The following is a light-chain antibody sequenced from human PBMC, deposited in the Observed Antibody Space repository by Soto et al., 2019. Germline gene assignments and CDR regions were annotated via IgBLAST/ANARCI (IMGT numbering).Light chain of an antibody. CDR2: AAS. Sequence: DIQMTHSPSSLSSSVGDRVTITCRARQSISSYLHWYQQKPGKAPKLLIYAASSWQSGVTTRFGGSGYGTDFTRTSSRLQPEEFATYSGRQSYRTRPCSFGPGTKVDI. CDR1: QSISSY. J-gene: IGKJ3*01. V-gene: IGKV1-39*01. CDR3: RQSYRTRPCS.